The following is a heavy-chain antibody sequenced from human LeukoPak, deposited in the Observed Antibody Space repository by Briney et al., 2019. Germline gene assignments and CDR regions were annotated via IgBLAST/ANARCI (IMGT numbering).Heavy chain of an antibody. D-gene: IGHD3-3*01. Sequence: PGGSLRLSCAASGFTVSSNYMSWVRQAPGKGLVWVSRIRTDGLETSYADSVKGRFTVSRDNAKNTLSLQMNSLRAEDTAVYYCARVMSGYYVVLDVWGQGTMVTVSS. J-gene: IGHJ3*01. CDR1: GFTVSSNY. CDR3: ARVMSGYYVVLDV. CDR2: IRTDGLET. V-gene: IGHV3-74*01.